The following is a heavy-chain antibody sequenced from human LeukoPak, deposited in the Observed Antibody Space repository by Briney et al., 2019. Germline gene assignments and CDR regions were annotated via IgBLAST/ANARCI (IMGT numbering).Heavy chain of an antibody. CDR1: GGSISSYY. CDR2: IYYSGST. D-gene: IGHD2-15*01. J-gene: IGHJ4*02. V-gene: IGHV4-59*08. CDR3: ARRGCSGGSCYTYYFDY. Sequence: SETLSLTCTVSGGSISSYYWSWIRQSPGKGLEWIGYIYYSGSTNYNPSLKSRVTISVDTSKNQFSLKLSSVTAADTAVYYCARRGCSGGSCYTYYFDYWGQGTLVTVSS.